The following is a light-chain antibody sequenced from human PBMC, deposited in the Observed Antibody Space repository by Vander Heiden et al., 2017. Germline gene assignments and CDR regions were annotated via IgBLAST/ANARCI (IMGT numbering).Light chain of an antibody. V-gene: IGKV1-39*01. CDR2: AAS. J-gene: IGKJ1*01. Sequence: DIQMTQSPSSLSASVGDRVTITCRASQSISSYLHLYKQRPGKAPKLRIYAASSLQSGVPSRFSGSGSGADFTLTISSLQPEGFATDDWEQSDSAPWTCGQGTRVEIK. CDR1: QSISSY. CDR3: EQSDSAPWT.